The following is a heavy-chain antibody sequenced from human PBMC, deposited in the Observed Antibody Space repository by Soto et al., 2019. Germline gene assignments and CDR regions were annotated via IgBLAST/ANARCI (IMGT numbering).Heavy chain of an antibody. CDR3: ARDLGDCSSTSCYYGRIDP. V-gene: IGHV1-18*04. CDR2: ISAYNGNT. CDR1: GYTFTSYG. Sequence: QVQLVQSGAEVKKPGASVKVSCKASGYTFTSYGISWVRQAPGQGLEWMGWISAYNGNTNYAQKLQGRVTMTTDTSTSTAYMELRSLRSDDTAVDYCARDLGDCSSTSCYYGRIDPWGQGTLVTVSS. J-gene: IGHJ5*02. D-gene: IGHD2-2*01.